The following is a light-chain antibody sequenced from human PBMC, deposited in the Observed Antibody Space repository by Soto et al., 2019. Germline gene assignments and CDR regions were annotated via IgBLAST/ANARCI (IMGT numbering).Light chain of an antibody. CDR2: GES. J-gene: IGKJ2*01. Sequence: VMTQSPATLSVSPGESATLSCRASQSVSSNLAWYQQKPGQAPRILIYGESTRATGIPDRFSGSGSGTEFTLTISSLQSEDFAVYYCQEYNNWSYTFGQGTKVDIK. V-gene: IGKV3-15*01. CDR3: QEYNNWSYT. CDR1: QSVSSN.